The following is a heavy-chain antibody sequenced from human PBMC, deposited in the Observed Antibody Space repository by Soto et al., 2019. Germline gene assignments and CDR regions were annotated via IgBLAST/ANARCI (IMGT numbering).Heavy chain of an antibody. CDR3: ASRVDSSGHHDAFDI. CDR1: GGTFSSYA. J-gene: IGHJ3*02. CDR2: IIPIFGTA. V-gene: IGHV1-69*13. D-gene: IGHD3-22*01. Sequence: VKVSCKASGGTFSSYAISWVRQAPGQGLEWMGGIIPIFGTANYAQKFQGRVTITADESTSTAYMELSSLRSEDTAVYYCASRVDSSGHHDAFDIWGQGTMVTVSS.